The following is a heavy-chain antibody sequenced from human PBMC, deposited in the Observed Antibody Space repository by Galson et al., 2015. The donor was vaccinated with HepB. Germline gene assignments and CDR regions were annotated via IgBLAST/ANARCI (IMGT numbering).Heavy chain of an antibody. CDR3: ARGEVWGWFDP. CDR2: INPSGGST. J-gene: IGHJ5*02. CDR1: GYTFTSYY. D-gene: IGHD3-16*01. V-gene: IGHV1-46*01. Sequence: QSGAEVKKPGESLRISCKASGYTFTSYYMHWVRQAPGQGLEWMGIINPSGGSTSYAQKFQGRVTMTRDTSTSTVYMELSSLRSEDTAVYYCARGEVWGWFDPWGQGTLVTVSS.